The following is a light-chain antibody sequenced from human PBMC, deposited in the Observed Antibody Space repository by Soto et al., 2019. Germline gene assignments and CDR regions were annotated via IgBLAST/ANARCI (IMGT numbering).Light chain of an antibody. CDR2: DVT. Sequence: QSVLTQPRSVSGSPGQSVAISCTGTSSDVGGYNYVSWYQQHPGKAPKFMIYDVTKRPSGVSDRFSGSKSGNTASLTISGLEAEDEADYYCCSYAGSSYVFGTGTKVPV. J-gene: IGLJ1*01. V-gene: IGLV2-11*01. CDR1: SSDVGGYNY. CDR3: CSYAGSSYV.